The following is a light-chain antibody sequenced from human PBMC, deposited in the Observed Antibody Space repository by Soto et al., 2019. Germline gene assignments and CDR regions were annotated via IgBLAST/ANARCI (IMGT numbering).Light chain of an antibody. J-gene: IGKJ2*01. CDR3: QQYGGVPYT. CDR1: EGISRDY. Sequence: EIVLTQSPGTLSLSPGQRATLSGRAREGISRDYLAWYQQRLGQAPRLLIYGASSGATGIPDRFSGSGSGTDFTLTISRLEPEDFAIYYCQQYGGVPYTFGQGTKLEIK. CDR2: GAS. V-gene: IGKV3-20*01.